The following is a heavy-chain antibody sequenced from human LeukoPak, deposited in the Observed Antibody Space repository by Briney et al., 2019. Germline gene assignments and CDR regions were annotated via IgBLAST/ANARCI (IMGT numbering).Heavy chain of an antibody. CDR2: IDHSGST. CDR1: GGSFSGYY. J-gene: IGHJ4*02. V-gene: IGHV4-34*01. Sequence: SETLSLTCAVYGGSFSGYYWSWIRQPPGKGLEWIGEIDHSGSTNYNPSLKSRVTISVDTSKNQFSLKLSSVTAADTAVYYCARGQVGATALFDYWGQGTLVTVSS. CDR3: ARGQVGATALFDY. D-gene: IGHD1-26*01.